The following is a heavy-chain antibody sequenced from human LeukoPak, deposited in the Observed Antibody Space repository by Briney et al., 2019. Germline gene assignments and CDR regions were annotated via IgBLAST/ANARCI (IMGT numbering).Heavy chain of an antibody. CDR1: GGSISSYY. CDR3: ARVKGYYGKIDY. CDR2: IYYSGST. V-gene: IGHV4-59*01. D-gene: IGHD3-3*01. Sequence: RPSETLSLTCTASGGSISSYYWSWIRQPPGKGLEWIGYIYYSGSTNYNPSLKSRVTISVDTSKNQFSLKLSSVTAADTAVYYCARVKGYYGKIDYWGQGTLVTVSS. J-gene: IGHJ4*02.